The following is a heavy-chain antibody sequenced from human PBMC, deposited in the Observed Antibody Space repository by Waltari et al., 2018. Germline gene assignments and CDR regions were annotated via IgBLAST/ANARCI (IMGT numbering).Heavy chain of an antibody. J-gene: IGHJ4*02. CDR3: AAAAPQYPNFDY. V-gene: IGHV1-69*02. CDR2: IIPILGIA. Sequence: QVQLVQSGAEVKKPGSSVKVSCKASGGTFSSYTISWVRQAPGQGLEWMGRIIPILGIANDAQKFQGRVTITADKSTSTAYMELSSLRSEDTAVYYCAAAAPQYPNFDYWGQGTLVTVSS. D-gene: IGHD6-13*01. CDR1: GGTFSSYT.